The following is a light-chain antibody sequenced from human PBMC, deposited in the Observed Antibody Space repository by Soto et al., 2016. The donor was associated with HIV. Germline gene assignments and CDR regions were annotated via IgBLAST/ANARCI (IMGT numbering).Light chain of an antibody. CDR1: QSISTY. J-gene: IGKJ1*01. Sequence: DIQMTQSPSSLSASVGDRVTITCRASQSISTYLNWYQQKIGKAPKLLIYGASTLQSGVPSRFTGSGSGTDFTLTIGSLQLEDAATYFCQQSHSIPRTFGQGSKVEIK. CDR2: GAS. CDR3: QQSHSIPRT. V-gene: IGKV1-39*01.